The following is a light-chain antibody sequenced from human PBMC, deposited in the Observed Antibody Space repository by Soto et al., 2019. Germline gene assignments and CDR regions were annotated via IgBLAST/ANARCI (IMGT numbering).Light chain of an antibody. Sequence: EIVLTQSPGTLSLSPGEGATVSCRVSQSINSKSLVWYQRKFGQAPRLLIYNTSSRATGIPDRFSGSGSGTDFTLSISRLEPEDFAMYYSQHYGGSFIFGPGTKVDIK. CDR3: QHYGGSFI. CDR1: QSINSKS. J-gene: IGKJ3*01. CDR2: NTS. V-gene: IGKV3-20*01.